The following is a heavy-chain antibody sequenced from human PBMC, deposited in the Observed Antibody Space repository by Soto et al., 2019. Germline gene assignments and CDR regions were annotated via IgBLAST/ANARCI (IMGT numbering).Heavy chain of an antibody. D-gene: IGHD3-22*01. CDR3: AGLYPYESSGYHLNY. J-gene: IGHJ4*02. CDR2: IYYHGKT. CDR1: GGSGSRRSTK. Sequence: MSVAWADSGGSGSRRSTKKGWIRQPPGKGLEWVGSIYYHGKTYYSPALGSRVTLSVDTSKNQFSLKLRSVTAADTAVFYCAGLYPYESSGYHLNYWGQGALVTVSS. V-gene: IGHV4-39*01.